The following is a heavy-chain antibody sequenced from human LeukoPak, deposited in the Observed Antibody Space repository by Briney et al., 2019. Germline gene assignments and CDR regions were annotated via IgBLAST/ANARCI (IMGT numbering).Heavy chain of an antibody. CDR1: GGSISSYY. Sequence: SETLSLTCTVSGGSISSYYWSWIRQPPGKGLEWIGYIYYSGSTNYNPSLKSRVTISVDTSKNQFSLKLSSVTAADTAVYYCAIYYYGSGDAFDIWGQGTMVTVSS. D-gene: IGHD3-10*01. CDR3: AIYYYGSGDAFDI. CDR2: IYYSGST. J-gene: IGHJ3*02. V-gene: IGHV4-59*08.